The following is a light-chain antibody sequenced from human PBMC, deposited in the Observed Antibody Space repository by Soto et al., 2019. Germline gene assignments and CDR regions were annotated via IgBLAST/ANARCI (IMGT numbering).Light chain of an antibody. V-gene: IGKV1-39*01. CDR3: QQTFSIPRT. Sequence: DLQMTQSPSSLSASVGDRVTIACRASQNVRSYLNWYQQKPGKAPKLLIDETSTLESGVPSKFSGTGYGTDFTLTISSLQPEDFATYYCQQTFSIPRTFGHGTKVDIK. CDR2: ETS. J-gene: IGKJ1*01. CDR1: QNVRSY.